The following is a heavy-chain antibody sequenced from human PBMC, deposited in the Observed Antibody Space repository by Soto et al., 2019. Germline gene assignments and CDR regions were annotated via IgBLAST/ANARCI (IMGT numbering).Heavy chain of an antibody. CDR2: ISSSSLFV. CDR1: GFTFSSYT. Sequence: GGSLRLSCSAPGFTFSSYTMKWVRPAPGKGLEWGSSISSSSLFVKYAGSVKGHFTLSREQAKKSIFLPMNSPRSEDTAKYFWGGGEETGPPHFPPWGQETLFTVSS. D-gene: IGHD1-1*01. J-gene: IGHJ5*02. V-gene: IGHV3-21*04. CDR3: GGGEETGPPHFPP.